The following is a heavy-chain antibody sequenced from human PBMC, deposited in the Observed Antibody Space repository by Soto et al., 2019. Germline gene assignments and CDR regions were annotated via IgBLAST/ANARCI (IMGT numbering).Heavy chain of an antibody. J-gene: IGHJ6*02. CDR1: GFTFDDYA. D-gene: IGHD3-22*01. CDR3: AKDLAYYDSSGFYGMDV. Sequence: SLRLSCAASGFTFDDYAMHWVRQAPGKGLEWVSGISWNSGSIGYADSVKGRFTISRDNAKNSLYLQMNSLRAEDTALYYCAKDLAYYDSSGFYGMDVWGQGTTVTVSS. V-gene: IGHV3-9*01. CDR2: ISWNSGSI.